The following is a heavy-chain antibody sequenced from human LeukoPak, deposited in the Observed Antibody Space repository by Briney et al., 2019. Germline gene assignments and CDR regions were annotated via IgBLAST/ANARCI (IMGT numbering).Heavy chain of an antibody. CDR2: IYPGDSNT. CDR3: ARHQLRSGSSYYYYMDV. CDR1: GYSFTSYW. V-gene: IGHV5-51*01. Sequence: GESLKISCKGSGYSFTSYWIGWVRQMPGKGLEWMGIIYPGDSNTRYSPSFQGQVTISADKSISTAYLQWSSLKASDTAMYYCARHQLRSGSSYYYYMDVWGKGTTVTVSS. D-gene: IGHD1-26*01. J-gene: IGHJ6*03.